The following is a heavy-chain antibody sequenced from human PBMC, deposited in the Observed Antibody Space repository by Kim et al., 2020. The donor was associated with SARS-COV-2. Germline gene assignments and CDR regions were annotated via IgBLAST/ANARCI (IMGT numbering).Heavy chain of an antibody. CDR2: TRNKANSYTT. Sequence: GGSLRLSCAASGFTFSDHYMDWVRQAPGKGLEWVGRTRNKANSYTTEYAASVKGRFTISRDDSKNSLYLQMNSLKTEDTAVYYCARVVGATHLDYWGQGNLVTVSS. CDR3: ARVVGATHLDY. D-gene: IGHD1-26*01. V-gene: IGHV3-72*01. CDR1: GFTFSDHY. J-gene: IGHJ4*02.